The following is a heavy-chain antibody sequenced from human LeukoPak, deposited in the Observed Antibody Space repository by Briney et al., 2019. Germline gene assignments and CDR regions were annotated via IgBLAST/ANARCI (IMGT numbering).Heavy chain of an antibody. Sequence: PSETLSLTCTVSGDSIRSSSYYWGWTRQPPGKGLEWIGNIYYSGSTYYNPSLTSRVTISVDTSKNQFSLKLSSVTAADTAVYYCARVGTAAAGPYYYYYYMDVWGKGTTVTISS. CDR2: IYYSGST. D-gene: IGHD6-13*01. CDR3: ARVGTAAAGPYYYYYYMDV. V-gene: IGHV4-39*07. J-gene: IGHJ6*03. CDR1: GDSIRSSSYY.